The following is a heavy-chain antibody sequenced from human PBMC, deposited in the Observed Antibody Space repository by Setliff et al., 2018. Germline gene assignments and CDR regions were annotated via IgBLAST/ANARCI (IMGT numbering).Heavy chain of an antibody. J-gene: IGHJ4*02. D-gene: IGHD6-25*01. CDR1: GYPFTDYY. CDR2: INPNSGAT. Sequence: SVKVSCKTSGYPFTDYYIHWVRQAPGQGLEWMGRINPNSGATNFAQKFQGRVAMTRDTSISTAYMDLSRLRSDDTAVYYCARDLYNSGSDYWGQGTLVTVSS. CDR3: ARDLYNSGSDY. V-gene: IGHV1-2*06.